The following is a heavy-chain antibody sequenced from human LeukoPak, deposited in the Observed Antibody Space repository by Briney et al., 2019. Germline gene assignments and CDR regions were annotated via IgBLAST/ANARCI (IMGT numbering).Heavy chain of an antibody. D-gene: IGHD3-22*01. J-gene: IGHJ3*02. CDR1: GFTFSSYS. CDR3: AREPTHYYDSSGYYYDAFDI. V-gene: IGHV3-48*02. CDR2: ISSSSSTI. Sequence: GGSLRLSCAASGFTFSSYSMNWVRQAPGKGLEWVSYISSSSSTIYYADSVKGRFTISRDNAKNSLYLQMNSLRDEDTAVYYCAREPTHYYDSSGYYYDAFDIWGQGTMVTVSS.